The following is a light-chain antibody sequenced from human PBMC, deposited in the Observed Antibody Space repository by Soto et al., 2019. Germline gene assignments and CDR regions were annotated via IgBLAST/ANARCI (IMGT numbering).Light chain of an antibody. CDR1: QSVSSR. CDR3: QQYDSYSS. CDR2: KAS. V-gene: IGKV1-5*03. J-gene: IGKJ3*01. Sequence: DIQMTQSPPTLSASVGDRVTITCRASQSVSSRLAWYQQKPGKAPKLLIYKASSLESGVPSRFSGSGSGTEFTLTISRLQPDDFATYYCQQYDSYSSFGPGTKVDMK.